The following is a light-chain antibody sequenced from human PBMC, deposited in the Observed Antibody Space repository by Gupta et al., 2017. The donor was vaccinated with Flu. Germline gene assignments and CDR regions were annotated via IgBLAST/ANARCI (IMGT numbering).Light chain of an antibody. CDR2: AAA. CDR1: QDISRW. J-gene: IGKJ1*01. CDR3: QEAGGCTRSLT. V-gene: IGKV1-12*01. Sequence: DLQLTQSPYSVSASVGERVTITCRASQDISRWLAWYQQKPGHAHKLLISAAATLQTGVPSRFSCSGSGTDFAFTITNLQADDVATYYCQEAGGCTRSLTFGQGTKV.